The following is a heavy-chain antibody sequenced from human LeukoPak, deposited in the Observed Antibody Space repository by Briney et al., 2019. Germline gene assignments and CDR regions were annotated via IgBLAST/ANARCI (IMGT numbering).Heavy chain of an antibody. CDR3: ARGKIGYYYGDSDGF. D-gene: IGHD4-17*01. Sequence: PGGSLRLSCAVSGFTFSNFDMNWVRQAPGKGLEWVSYISTMSSTKYYADSVMGRFTISRDNAQNSLYLQMNSLRDEDTAIYYCARGKIGYYYGDSDGFWGQGTLVTVSS. CDR2: ISTMSSTK. CDR1: GFTFSNFD. V-gene: IGHV3-48*02. J-gene: IGHJ4*02.